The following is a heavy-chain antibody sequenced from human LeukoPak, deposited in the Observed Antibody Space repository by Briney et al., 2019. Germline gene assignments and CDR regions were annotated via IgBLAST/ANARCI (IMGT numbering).Heavy chain of an antibody. J-gene: IGHJ4*02. D-gene: IGHD4-17*01. CDR2: IYTSGST. Sequence: SETLSLTCTVSGGSISSHYCSWIQQPAGKGLEWIARIYTSGSTNYNPSLKSRVTISVDKSKNQFSLKLSSVTAADTAVYFCARGKGDYAIYDYWGQGTLVTVSS. CDR1: GGSISSHY. V-gene: IGHV4-4*07. CDR3: ARGKGDYAIYDY.